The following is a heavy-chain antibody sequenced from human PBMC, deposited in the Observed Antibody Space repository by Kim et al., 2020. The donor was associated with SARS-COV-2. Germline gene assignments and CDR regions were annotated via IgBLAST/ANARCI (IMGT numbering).Heavy chain of an antibody. CDR3: ARNRPSPNWNYDDY. J-gene: IGHJ4*02. CDR1: GYTFTGYY. Sequence: ASVKVSCKASGYTFTGYYMHWVRQAPGQGLEWMGRINPNSGGTNYAQKFQGRVTMTRDTSISTAYMELSRLRSDDTAVYYCARNRPSPNWNYDDYWGQGTLVTVSS. CDR2: INPNSGGT. D-gene: IGHD1-20*01. V-gene: IGHV1-2*06.